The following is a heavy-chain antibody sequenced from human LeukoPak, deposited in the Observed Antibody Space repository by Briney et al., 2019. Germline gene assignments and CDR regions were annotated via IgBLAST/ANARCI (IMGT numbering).Heavy chain of an antibody. CDR2: IYYSGST. D-gene: IGHD1-26*01. CDR1: GGSVTRGSYY. V-gene: IGHV4-61*01. J-gene: IGHJ6*02. Sequence: SETLSLTCTVSGGSVTRGSYYWSWIRQPPGKGLEWIGYIYYSGSTNYNPSLKSRATISLDTSKNQFSLKLRSVTAADTAVYYCAREGELLSGMDVWGQGTTVTVSS. CDR3: AREGELLSGMDV.